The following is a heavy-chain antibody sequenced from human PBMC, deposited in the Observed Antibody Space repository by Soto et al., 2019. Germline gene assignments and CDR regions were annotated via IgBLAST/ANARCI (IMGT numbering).Heavy chain of an antibody. J-gene: IGHJ4*02. CDR1: GGSISSSSYY. CDR3: ARLVAAAAYFDY. Sequence: SETLSLTCTVSGGSISSSSYYWGWIRQPPGKGLEWIGSIYYSGSTYYNPSLKSRVTISVDTSKNQFSLKLSSVTAADTAVYYCARLVAAAAYFDYWGQGTLVTVSS. CDR2: IYYSGST. D-gene: IGHD6-13*01. V-gene: IGHV4-39*01.